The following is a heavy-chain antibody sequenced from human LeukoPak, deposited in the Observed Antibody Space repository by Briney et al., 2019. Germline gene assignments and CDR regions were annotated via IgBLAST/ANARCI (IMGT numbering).Heavy chain of an antibody. D-gene: IGHD1-26*01. V-gene: IGHV3-23*01. CDR3: GKNRYSGSLSPFDI. CDR1: KFAFSSYA. J-gene: IGHJ3*02. CDR2: ISGGGGNT. Sequence: GGSLRLSCAASKFAFSSYAMSWVRQAPGKGLEWVSAISGGGGNTYYANSVKGRFTISRDNSKNTLYLQMNSLRAEDTAVYYCGKNRYSGSLSPFDIWGQGTMVTVSS.